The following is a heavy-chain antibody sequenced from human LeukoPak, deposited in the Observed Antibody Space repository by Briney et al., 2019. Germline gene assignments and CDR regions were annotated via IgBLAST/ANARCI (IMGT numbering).Heavy chain of an antibody. D-gene: IGHD1-26*01. J-gene: IGHJ4*02. CDR2: ISYDGSNK. Sequence: GGSLRLSCAASGFTFSSYAMHWVRQAPGKRLEWVAVISYDGSNKYYADSVKGRFTISRDNSKNTLYLQMNSLRAEDTAVYYCARDQYSGSYLDYWGQGTLVTVSS. CDR3: ARDQYSGSYLDY. V-gene: IGHV3-30-3*01. CDR1: GFTFSSYA.